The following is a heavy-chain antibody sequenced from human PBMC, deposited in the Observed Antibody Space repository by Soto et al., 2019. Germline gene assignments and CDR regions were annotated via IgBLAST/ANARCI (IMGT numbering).Heavy chain of an antibody. J-gene: IGHJ4*02. V-gene: IGHV4-59*01. CDR1: GGSISSYY. CDR2: IYYSGST. CDR3: ATYGDFIRPY. D-gene: IGHD4-17*01. Sequence: SETLSLTCIVSGGSISSYYWSWIRQPPGKGLEWIGYIYYSGSTNYNPSLKSRVTISVDTSKNQFSLKLSSVTAADTAVYYCATYGDFIRPYWGQGTLVTVSS.